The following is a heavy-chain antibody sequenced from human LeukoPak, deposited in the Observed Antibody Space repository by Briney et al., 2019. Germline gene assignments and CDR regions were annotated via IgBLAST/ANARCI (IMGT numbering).Heavy chain of an antibody. CDR1: GGSISSYY. CDR3: ARSGSGYLRYYFDY. Sequence: SETLSLTCTVSGGSISSYYWSWLRQPAGKGLESIGHISTSGSTNYNPSLKSRVTMSVDTSKNQFSLKLSSVTAADTAVYYCARSGSGYLRYYFDYWGQGTLVTVSS. V-gene: IGHV4-4*07. J-gene: IGHJ4*02. D-gene: IGHD5-12*01. CDR2: ISTSGST.